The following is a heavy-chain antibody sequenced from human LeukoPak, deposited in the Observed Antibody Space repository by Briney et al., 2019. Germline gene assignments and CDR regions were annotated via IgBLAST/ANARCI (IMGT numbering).Heavy chain of an antibody. Sequence: SETLSLTCTVSGVSISSGSYYYSWIRQPAGKGLEWIGRIYTSGSTYYNPSLKSRVTISVDTSNNQFSLKLNSVTAADTAVYYCARGGARENYYYFSMDVWGKGTTVTVSS. CDR3: ARGGARENYYYFSMDV. CDR2: IYTSGST. CDR1: GVSISSGSYY. J-gene: IGHJ6*03. V-gene: IGHV4-61*02. D-gene: IGHD1-26*01.